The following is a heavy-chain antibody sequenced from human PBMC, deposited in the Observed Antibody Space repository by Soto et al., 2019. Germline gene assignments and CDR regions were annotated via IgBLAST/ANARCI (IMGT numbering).Heavy chain of an antibody. V-gene: IGHV1-46*01. CDR3: ARGGHVVVVTAALDY. CDR2: VNPSGGHT. CDR1: GDTFTDYY. Sequence: QVQLMQSGAEVKKPGASVKVSCKASGDTFTDYYIHWVRQAPGQGLEWMGTVNPSGGHTTYAQHFLGRVTMTRETSTSTLYIELTSLTSDDTAVYYCARGGHVVVVTAALDYWGQGTLVTVSS. D-gene: IGHD2-21*02. J-gene: IGHJ4*02.